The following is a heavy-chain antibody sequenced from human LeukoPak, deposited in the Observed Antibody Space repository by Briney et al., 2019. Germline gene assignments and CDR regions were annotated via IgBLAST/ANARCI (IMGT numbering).Heavy chain of an antibody. Sequence: PGGSLRLSCATSGFTFSSYGMSWVRQAPGKGLEWISAISAGGDSTHYADSVRGRFTISKDESKTTLFLQMNSLRAEDTAIYYCAAPPRAGARPPYDYWGHGAQVTVSS. J-gene: IGHJ4*01. CDR3: AAPPRAGARPPYDY. D-gene: IGHD6-6*01. V-gene: IGHV3-23*01. CDR2: ISAGGDST. CDR1: GFTFSSYG.